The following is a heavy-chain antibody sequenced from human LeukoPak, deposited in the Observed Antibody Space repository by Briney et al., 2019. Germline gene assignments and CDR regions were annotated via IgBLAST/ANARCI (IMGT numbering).Heavy chain of an antibody. CDR1: GFTFSNYA. J-gene: IGHJ3*01. CDR3: ARGGWVSSDAFDV. Sequence: GGSLRLSCAASGFTFSNYAVSWVRHAPGKGLDWVSVISGPGTSTSYGNSVKGRFTISRDNSKNTVFLQMNSLRAEDTAVYYCARGGWVSSDAFDVWGQGTMVTVSS. D-gene: IGHD5/OR15-5a*01. V-gene: IGHV3-23*01. CDR2: ISGPGTST.